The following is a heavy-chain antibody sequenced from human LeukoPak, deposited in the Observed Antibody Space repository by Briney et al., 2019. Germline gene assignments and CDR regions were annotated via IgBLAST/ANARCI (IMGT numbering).Heavy chain of an antibody. J-gene: IGHJ4*02. CDR3: ARVGDYALKD. CDR1: GGFISSYY. Sequence: PSETLSLTCTVSGGFISSYYWSWIRQPAGKGLEWIGRIYTSGSTNYNPSLKSRVTMSVDTSKNQCTLKLSSVTAADTAMYYCARVGDYALKDWGQGTLVAVSS. CDR2: IYTSGST. V-gene: IGHV4-4*07. D-gene: IGHD3-16*01.